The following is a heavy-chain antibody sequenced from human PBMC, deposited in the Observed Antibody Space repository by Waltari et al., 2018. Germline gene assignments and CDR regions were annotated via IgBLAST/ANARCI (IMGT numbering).Heavy chain of an antibody. CDR2: ISSDGRTI. Sequence: QVQLVEAGGGVVQPGMSLRLSCAASGFTFSIYAMNWIRQAPGKGLEWVAVISSDGRTIFYAGSIKGRFTISRENSKNTLYLQINSLRADDTAVYFCAREGYTSGTLGDFDHWGQGTLVTVSS. J-gene: IGHJ4*02. V-gene: IGHV3-30*01. D-gene: IGHD3-10*01. CDR1: GFTFSIYA. CDR3: AREGYTSGTLGDFDH.